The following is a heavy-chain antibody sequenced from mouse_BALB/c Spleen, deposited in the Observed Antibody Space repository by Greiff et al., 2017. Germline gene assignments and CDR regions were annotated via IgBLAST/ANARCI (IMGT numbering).Heavy chain of an antibody. CDR2: IYPGDGDT. J-gene: IGHJ4*01. V-gene: IGHV1-80*01. CDR3: AREWGYMDY. D-gene: IGHD2-2*01. CDR1: GYAFSSYW. Sequence: LVESGAELVRPGSSVKISCKASGYAFSSYWMNWVKQRPGQGLEWIGQIYPGDGDTNYNGKFKGKATLTADKSSSTAYMQLSSLTSEDSAVYFCAREWGYMDYWGQGTSVTVSS.